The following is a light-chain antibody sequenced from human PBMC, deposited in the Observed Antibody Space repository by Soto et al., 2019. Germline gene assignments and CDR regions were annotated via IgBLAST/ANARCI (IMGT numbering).Light chain of an antibody. CDR3: QLSHSTPLM. V-gene: IGKV1-39*01. CDR1: QNINTY. J-gene: IGKJ1*01. Sequence: DIQMTQSPASLSASVGDRVTITCRASQNINTYLNWYQQKPGKAPKLLIYAASALRSGVPSRFSGSGSGTDFTLTISSLQPEDCATYYCQLSHSTPLMFGQGTKVELK. CDR2: AAS.